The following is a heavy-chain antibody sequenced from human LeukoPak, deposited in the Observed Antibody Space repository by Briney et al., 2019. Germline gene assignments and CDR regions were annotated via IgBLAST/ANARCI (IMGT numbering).Heavy chain of an antibody. CDR1: GGSFSGYY. CDR3: ARGGATIFGLVIMHDAFDI. CDR2: INHSGST. V-gene: IGHV4-34*01. J-gene: IGHJ3*02. Sequence: SETLSLTCAVYGGSFSGYYWSWIRQPPGKGLEWIGEINHSGSTNYNPSLKSRVTISVDTSKNQFSLKLSSVTASDTAVYYCARGGATIFGLVIMHDAFDIWGQGTMVTVSS. D-gene: IGHD3/OR15-3a*01.